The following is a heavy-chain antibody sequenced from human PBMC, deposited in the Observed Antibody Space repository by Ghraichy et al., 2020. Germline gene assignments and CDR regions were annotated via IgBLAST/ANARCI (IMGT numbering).Heavy chain of an antibody. CDR1: GFTFSGYA. D-gene: IGHD2-2*01. V-gene: IGHV3-23*01. J-gene: IGHJ4*02. CDR2: ISGSGSST. CDR3: AKNPGYQLARAPYFDY. Sequence: LSLTCAASGFTFSGYAMSWVRQAPGKGLEWVSAISGSGSSTYYADSVKGRFTISRDNSKNTLYLQMSYLRAEDTAVYYCAKNPGYQLARAPYFDYWGQRTLFAVSS.